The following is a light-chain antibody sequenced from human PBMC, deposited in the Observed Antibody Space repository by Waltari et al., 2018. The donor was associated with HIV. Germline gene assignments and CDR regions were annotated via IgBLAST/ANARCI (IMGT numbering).Light chain of an antibody. J-gene: IGKJ2*01. Sequence: EIVMTQSPATLSVSPGERATLSCRASQNFVRSLAWYQQKPGLAPRLLIYAASTRATGIPAKFSGSGSGTDFTLTISSLQSEDFAIYYCQQYNNWPYTFGQGTKLEFK. CDR1: QNFVRS. CDR3: QQYNNWPYT. CDR2: AAS. V-gene: IGKV3-15*01.